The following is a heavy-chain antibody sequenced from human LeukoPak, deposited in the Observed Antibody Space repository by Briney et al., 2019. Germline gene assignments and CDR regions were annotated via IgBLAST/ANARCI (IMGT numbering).Heavy chain of an antibody. CDR2: IYTSGST. CDR1: GGSVNSGNYY. V-gene: IGHV4-61*02. Sequence: SETLSLTCTVSGGSVNSGNYYWTWIRQPAGKGLEWIGRIYTSGSTNYNPSLKSRVTISVDTSKNQFSLKLSSVTAADTAVYYCARHIVVVPAAIHLYYYYYMDVWGKGTTVTVSS. D-gene: IGHD2-2*01. CDR3: ARHIVVVPAAIHLYYYYYMDV. J-gene: IGHJ6*03.